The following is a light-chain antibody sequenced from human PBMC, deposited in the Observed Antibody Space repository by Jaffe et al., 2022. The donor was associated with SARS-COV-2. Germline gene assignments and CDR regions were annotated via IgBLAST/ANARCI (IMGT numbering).Light chain of an antibody. Sequence: DIVMTQSPDSLAVSLGERATINCKSSQSVLYSSINKNYLAWYQQNPGQPPKLLIYWASTRESGVPDRFSGSGSGTDFTLTISSLQAEDVAVYYCQQYYSSLTFGGGTKVEIK. J-gene: IGKJ4*01. CDR3: QQYYSSLT. CDR2: WAS. CDR1: QSVLYSSINKNY. V-gene: IGKV4-1*01.